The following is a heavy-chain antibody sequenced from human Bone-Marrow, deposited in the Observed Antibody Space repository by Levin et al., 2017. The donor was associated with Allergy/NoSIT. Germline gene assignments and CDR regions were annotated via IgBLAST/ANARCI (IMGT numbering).Heavy chain of an antibody. V-gene: IGHV4-4*07. Sequence: PGGSLRLSCTVSGGSISNYYWSWVRQPAGKGLEWIGRIYTRGSTNYNPSLKSRLTMSVDTSKNQFSLRLTAVTAADTAVYYCARDYDFWSGYIGSDYWGQGILVTVSS. CDR2: IYTRGST. J-gene: IGHJ4*02. CDR1: GGSISNYY. CDR3: ARDYDFWSGYIGSDY. D-gene: IGHD3-3*01.